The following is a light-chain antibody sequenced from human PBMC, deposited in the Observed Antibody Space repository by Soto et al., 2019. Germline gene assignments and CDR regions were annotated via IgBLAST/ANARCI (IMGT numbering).Light chain of an antibody. V-gene: IGKV3-15*01. CDR3: QQYTDWPWGT. CDR1: ENVRTK. J-gene: IGKJ4*01. Sequence: EIGMRQSPALLSLSPVEVATLSCGASENVRTKVGWYQQKAGQAPRLLIYGASSRATGIPVRFSGSGSGTEFTLTISSLQPEDFAVYYCQQYTDWPWGTFGGGTKVDI. CDR2: GAS.